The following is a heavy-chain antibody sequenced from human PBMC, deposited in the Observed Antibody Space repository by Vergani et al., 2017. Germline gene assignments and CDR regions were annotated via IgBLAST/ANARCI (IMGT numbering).Heavy chain of an antibody. J-gene: IGHJ3*02. D-gene: IGHD3-16*01. Sequence: QVQLQESGPGLVKPSETLSLTCSVSGYSISRGYYWGWIRQPPGKGLEWIATVFHSGSAYYNPSLRRRVTISVETSKNQFSLRLTTLTAADTAVYYCGRQFWVSQGVGAFETWGRGTEVSVSS. CDR3: GRQFWVSQGVGAFET. CDR2: VFHSGSA. V-gene: IGHV4-38-2*02. CDR1: GYSISRGYY.